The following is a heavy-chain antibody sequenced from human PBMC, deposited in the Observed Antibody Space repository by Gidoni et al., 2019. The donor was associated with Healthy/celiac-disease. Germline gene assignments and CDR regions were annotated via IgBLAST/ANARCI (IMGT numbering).Heavy chain of an antibody. CDR2: ISAYNGNT. D-gene: IGHD6-13*01. V-gene: IGHV1-18*01. J-gene: IGHJ4*02. CDR3: ARDQASRKYSSSWYN. Sequence: GASVKVSCKASGYTFTSYGISWVRQAPGQGLEWMGWISAYNGNTNYAQKLQGRVTMTTDTSTSTAYMELRSLRSDDTAVYYCARDQASRKYSSSWYNWGQGTLVTVSS. CDR1: GYTFTSYG.